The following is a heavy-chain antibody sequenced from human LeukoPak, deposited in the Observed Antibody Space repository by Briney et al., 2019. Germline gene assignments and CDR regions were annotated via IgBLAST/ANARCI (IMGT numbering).Heavy chain of an antibody. CDR3: ARRPQQLVLGDAFDI. J-gene: IGHJ3*02. D-gene: IGHD6-13*01. CDR1: GGSINNYY. V-gene: IGHV4-4*07. CDR2: IFTSGST. Sequence: SETLSLTCTVSGGSINNYYWSWIRQSAGKGLESIGRIFTSGSTNYNPSLKSRVTMSVDTSKNQFSLKLSSVTAADTAVYYCARRPQQLVLGDAFDIWGQGTMVTVSS.